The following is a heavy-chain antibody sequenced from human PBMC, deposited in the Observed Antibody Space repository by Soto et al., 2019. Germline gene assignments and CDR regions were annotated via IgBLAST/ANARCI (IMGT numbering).Heavy chain of an antibody. CDR2: ISAYNGNT. J-gene: IGHJ4*02. D-gene: IGHD2-2*01. CDR1: GYTFTSYG. Sequence: ASVKVSCKASGYTFTSYGISWVRQAPGQGLEWMGWISAYNGNTNYAQKLQGRVTMTTDTSTSTAYMELRSLRSDDTAVYYCARDIVVVPAAKGGYVPTFDYWGQGTLVTVSS. V-gene: IGHV1-18*01. CDR3: ARDIVVVPAAKGGYVPTFDY.